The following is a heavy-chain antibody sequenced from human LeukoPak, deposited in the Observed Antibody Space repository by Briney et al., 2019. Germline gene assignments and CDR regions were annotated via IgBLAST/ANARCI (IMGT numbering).Heavy chain of an antibody. CDR3: ARDRTLFDY. CDR2: INTNTGNP. Sequence: ASVQVSCKASGYTFTSHDINWVRQATGQGLEWMAWINTNTGNPTYAQGFTGRFVFSLDTSVSTAYLQISSLKTEDTAVYYCARDRTLFDYWGQGTLVTVSS. D-gene: IGHD1-14*01. J-gene: IGHJ4*02. CDR1: GYTFTSHD. V-gene: IGHV7-4-1*02.